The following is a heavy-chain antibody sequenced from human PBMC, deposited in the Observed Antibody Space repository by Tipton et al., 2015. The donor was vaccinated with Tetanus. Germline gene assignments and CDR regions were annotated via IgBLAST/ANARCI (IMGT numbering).Heavy chain of an antibody. CDR2: LYSGGGP. CDR1: GFAVAVNY. V-gene: IGHV3-53*01. D-gene: IGHD2-21*02. J-gene: IGHJ4*02. Sequence: QLVQSGGGLIQPGGSLRLSCVASGFAVAVNYMTWVRQAPGKGLEWVSVLYSGGGPNYADSVKGRFTISRDNSKNTPYLQMNSLRVEDTAIYYCARAPRYCGGDCYHFDYWGQGTLVTVSS. CDR3: ARAPRYCGGDCYHFDY.